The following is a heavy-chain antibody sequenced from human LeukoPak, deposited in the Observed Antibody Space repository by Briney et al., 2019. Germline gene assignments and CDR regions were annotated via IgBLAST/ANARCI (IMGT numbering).Heavy chain of an antibody. CDR1: GFTFSSYW. D-gene: IGHD1-26*01. CDR2: IRPDGGDT. CDR3: ARDFSASGGLDV. J-gene: IGHJ6*02. V-gene: IGHV3-7*04. Sequence: GGSLRLSCAASGFTFSSYWMNWVRQAPGKGPEWVANIRPDGGDTYYVGSVKGRFTISRDNPKNSLSLELNNLRADDTAVYYCARDFSASGGLDVWGQGTTVTVSS.